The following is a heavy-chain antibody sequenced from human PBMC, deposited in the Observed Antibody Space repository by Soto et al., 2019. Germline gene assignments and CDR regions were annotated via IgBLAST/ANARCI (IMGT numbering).Heavy chain of an antibody. V-gene: IGHV4-59*01. Sequence: SETLSLTCTVSGGSISSYYWSWIRQPPGKGLEWIGYIYYSGSTNYNPSLKSRVTLSVDTSKNQFSLNLSSVTAADTAVYYCARVRDPFTDWFDPWGQGTLVTVSS. J-gene: IGHJ5*02. CDR2: IYYSGST. CDR3: ARVRDPFTDWFDP. CDR1: GGSISSYY. D-gene: IGHD2-8*02.